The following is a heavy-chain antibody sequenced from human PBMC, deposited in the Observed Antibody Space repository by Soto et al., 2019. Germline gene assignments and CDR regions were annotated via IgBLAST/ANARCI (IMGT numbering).Heavy chain of an antibody. Sequence: ASVKVSCKAAGYTFSTYGISWVRQAPGQGLEWMGWISTYNGNTNYAQKLQDRVTMTTDTSTSTAYMELSSLRSEDTAVYYCARSITMIVVAILDAFDIWGQGTMVTVSS. CDR2: ISTYNGNT. V-gene: IGHV1-18*01. CDR1: GYTFSTYG. D-gene: IGHD3-22*01. CDR3: ARSITMIVVAILDAFDI. J-gene: IGHJ3*02.